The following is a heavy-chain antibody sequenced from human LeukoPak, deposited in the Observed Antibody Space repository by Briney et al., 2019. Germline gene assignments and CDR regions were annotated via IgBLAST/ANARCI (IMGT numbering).Heavy chain of an antibody. V-gene: IGHV1-58*01. CDR1: GFTFRTST. CDR2: VSVGSGLT. CDR3: AAELNGVNSYCCNFEI. Sequence: SVKVSCKASGFTFRTSTVQWVRQARGQRLEWIGWVSVGSGLTNYAHSLQERLSITRNMSTGTAYMELGSLTSDDTAVYYCAAELNGVNSYCCNFEIWGQGTVVTVSS. J-gene: IGHJ3*02. D-gene: IGHD4-23*01.